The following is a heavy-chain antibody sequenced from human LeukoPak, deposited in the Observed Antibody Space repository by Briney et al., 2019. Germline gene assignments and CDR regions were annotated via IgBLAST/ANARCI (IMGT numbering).Heavy chain of an antibody. CDR2: IRYDGSNT. Sequence: GGSLRLSCAASGFTFSDYGMHWVRQAPGKGLEWVAFIRYDGSNTYYADSVKGRFTISRDNSKNKVYVQMNSLRAEDTAVYYCAKGDSSGYLTDYWGQGTLVTVSS. CDR3: AKGDSSGYLTDY. CDR1: GFTFSDYG. J-gene: IGHJ4*02. V-gene: IGHV3-30*02. D-gene: IGHD3-22*01.